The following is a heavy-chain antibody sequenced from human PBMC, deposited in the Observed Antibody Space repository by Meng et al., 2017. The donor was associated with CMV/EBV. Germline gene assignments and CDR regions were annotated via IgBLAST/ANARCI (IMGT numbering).Heavy chain of an antibody. D-gene: IGHD5-18*01. Sequence: GGSLRLSCAASGFTFSSYSMNWVRQAPGKGLEWVSSISSSSSYIYYADSVKGRFTISRDNAKNPLYLQMNSLRAEDTAVYYCAREEYSHGLEYYYYGMDVWGQGTTVTVSS. CDR1: GFTFSSYS. J-gene: IGHJ6*02. V-gene: IGHV3-21*01. CDR2: ISSSSSYI. CDR3: AREEYSHGLEYYYYGMDV.